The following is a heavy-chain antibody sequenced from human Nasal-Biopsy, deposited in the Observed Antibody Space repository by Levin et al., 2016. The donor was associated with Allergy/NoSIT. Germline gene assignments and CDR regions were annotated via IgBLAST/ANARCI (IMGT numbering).Heavy chain of an antibody. CDR3: ARKRGYSGYAFD. CDR1: GFNFNIYA. V-gene: IGHV3-30*04. J-gene: IGHJ4*02. D-gene: IGHD5-12*01. CDR2: ISYDGSNK. Sequence: GESLKISCAASGFNFNIYAMHWVRQAPGKGLEWVAVISYDGSNKYYADSVKGRFTISRDNAKNSLYLQMNSLRAEDTAVYYCARKRGYSGYAFDWGQGTLVTVSS.